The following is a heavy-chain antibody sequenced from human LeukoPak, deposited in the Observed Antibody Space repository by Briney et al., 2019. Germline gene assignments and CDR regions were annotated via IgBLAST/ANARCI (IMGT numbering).Heavy chain of an antibody. V-gene: IGHV3-30*02. CDR1: RFTFSSYG. J-gene: IGHJ4*02. D-gene: IGHD3-22*01. Sequence: QAGGSLRLSCAASRFTFSSYGMHWVRQAPGKGLEGVAFIRYDGSNKYYADSVKGRFTISRDNSKNTLYLQMNSLRAEDTAVHYCARGGGDYYDSSGTLDYWGQGTLVTVSS. CDR2: IRYDGSNK. CDR3: ARGGGDYYDSSGTLDY.